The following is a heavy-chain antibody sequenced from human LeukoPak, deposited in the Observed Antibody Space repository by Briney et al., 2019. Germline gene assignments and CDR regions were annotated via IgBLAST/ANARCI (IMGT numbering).Heavy chain of an antibody. CDR3: ARDGPSGQLVQGY. Sequence: ASVKVSCKASGYTFTGYYMHWVRQAPGQGLEWMGWINPNSGGTNYAQKFQGRVTMTRDTSISTAYMELSRLRSDDTAVYYCARDGPSGQLVQGYWGQGTLVTVSS. J-gene: IGHJ4*02. V-gene: IGHV1-2*02. CDR2: INPNSGGT. CDR1: GYTFTGYY. D-gene: IGHD6-13*01.